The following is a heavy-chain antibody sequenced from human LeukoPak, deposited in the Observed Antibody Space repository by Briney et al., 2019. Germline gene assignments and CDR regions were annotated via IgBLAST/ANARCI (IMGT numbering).Heavy chain of an antibody. J-gene: IGHJ4*02. D-gene: IGHD3-10*01. V-gene: IGHV4-39*01. Sequence: SETLSLTCTVSGGSISSSSYYWGWIRQPPGQGLEWIGSIYYSGSTYYNPSLKSRVTISVDTSKNQFSLKLSSVTAADTAVYYCARTHRMWFGELSNFDYWGQGTLVTVSS. CDR3: ARTHRMWFGELSNFDY. CDR1: GGSISSSSYY. CDR2: IYYSGST.